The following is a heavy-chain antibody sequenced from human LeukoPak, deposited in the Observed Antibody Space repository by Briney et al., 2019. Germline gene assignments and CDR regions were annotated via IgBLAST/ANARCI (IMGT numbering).Heavy chain of an antibody. Sequence: ASVKVSCKTSGYRFTGYYLHWVRQAPGQGLEWMGWMNPKSGATDYARKFQGRVTMTRDTSISTAYMELTRLRSDDTAVYYCARDIAAAPTYYYYYYMDVWGKGTTVTISS. V-gene: IGHV1-2*02. D-gene: IGHD6-13*01. CDR3: ARDIAAAPTYYYYYYMDV. CDR1: GYRFTGYY. J-gene: IGHJ6*03. CDR2: MNPKSGAT.